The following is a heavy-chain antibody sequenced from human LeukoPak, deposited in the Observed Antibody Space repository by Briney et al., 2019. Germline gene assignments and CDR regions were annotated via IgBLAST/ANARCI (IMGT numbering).Heavy chain of an antibody. CDR3: ARYYDFWSSYSSYYYMDV. J-gene: IGHJ6*03. CDR2: ISSSSNHI. D-gene: IGHD3-3*01. Sequence: GGSLRLSCAASGFTFSSYSMNWVRQAPGKGLEWVSSISSSSNHIYYADSVKGRVTISRDNAKNSLYLQMNSLRAEDTAVYYCARYYDFWSSYSSYYYMDVWGKGTTVTVSS. CDR1: GFTFSSYS. V-gene: IGHV3-21*01.